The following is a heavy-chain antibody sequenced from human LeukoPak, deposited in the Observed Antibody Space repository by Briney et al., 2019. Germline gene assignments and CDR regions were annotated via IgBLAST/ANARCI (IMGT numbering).Heavy chain of an antibody. V-gene: IGHV3-7*01. CDR2: IKEDGSEK. CDR3: ARGQLVFDF. J-gene: IGHJ4*02. D-gene: IGHD5-24*01. Sequence: GSLRLSCVVSRFTFSSYWMTWVRQAPGKGLEWVANIKEDGSEKYYVASVKGRFTISRDNAKKSLYLQMTSLTADDTAVYYCARGQLVFDFWGQGTLVTVSS. CDR1: RFTFSSYW.